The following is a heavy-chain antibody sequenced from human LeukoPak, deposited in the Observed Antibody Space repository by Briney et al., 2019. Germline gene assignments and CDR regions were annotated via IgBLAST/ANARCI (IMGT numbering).Heavy chain of an antibody. CDR2: IHPGDSES. CDR3: ARHGVGDGEYFFDY. CDR1: GYSFTRYW. Sequence: GESLKISCKASGYSFTRYWIGWVRQMPGKGLEWMGIIHPGDSESRYSPSFQGQVTISADKSISTAYLQWSSLEASDTAVYYCARHGVGDGEYFFDYWGHGTLVTVSS. J-gene: IGHJ4*01. D-gene: IGHD2-21*02. V-gene: IGHV5-51*01.